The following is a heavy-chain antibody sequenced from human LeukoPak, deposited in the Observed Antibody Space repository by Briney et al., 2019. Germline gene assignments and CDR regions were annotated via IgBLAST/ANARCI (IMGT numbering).Heavy chain of an antibody. CDR1: GYTLTELS. CDR3: ATDPDSSGWYRVPQFDY. Sequence: ASVTVSCKVSGYTLTELSMHWVRQAPGKGLEWMGGFDPEDGETIYAQKFQGRVTMTEDTSTDTAYMELSSLRSEDTAVYYCATDPDSSGWYRVPQFDYWGQGTLVTVSS. D-gene: IGHD6-19*01. V-gene: IGHV1-24*01. CDR2: FDPEDGET. J-gene: IGHJ4*02.